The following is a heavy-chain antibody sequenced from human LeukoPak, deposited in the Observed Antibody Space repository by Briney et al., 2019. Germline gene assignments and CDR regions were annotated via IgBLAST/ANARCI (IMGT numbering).Heavy chain of an antibody. D-gene: IGHD3-10*01. CDR3: ARSNGLGVRGVILVYYFDY. CDR2: ISNSGSTI. CDR1: GFTFSTYA. V-gene: IGHV3-48*03. Sequence: PGEPLRLSCAASGFTFSTYAMSWVRQPPGKGLEWVSYISNSGSTIYYAVSVKDQFTISRDNSKNSLYLQMNSLRAEDTAVYYCARSNGLGVRGVILVYYFDYWGQGALVTVSS. J-gene: IGHJ4*02.